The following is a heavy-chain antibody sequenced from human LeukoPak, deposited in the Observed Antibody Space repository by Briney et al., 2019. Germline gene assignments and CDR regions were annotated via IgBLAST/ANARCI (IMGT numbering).Heavy chain of an antibody. V-gene: IGHV3-66*04. J-gene: IGHJ5*02. D-gene: IGHD4-23*01. CDR2: IYSGGGGT. CDR1: GFTFSSYS. Sequence: PGGSLRLSCAASGFTFSSYSMNWVRQAPGKGLEWVSVIYSGGGGTYYADSVKGRFTVSRDNSKNTVYLQMNSLRAEDTAVYYCARHDYGGSWGQGTLVTVSS. CDR3: ARHDYGGS.